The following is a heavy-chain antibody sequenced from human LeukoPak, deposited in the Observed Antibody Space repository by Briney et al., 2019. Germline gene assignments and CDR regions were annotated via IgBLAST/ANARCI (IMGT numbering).Heavy chain of an antibody. CDR1: GFTFDDYP. V-gene: IGHV3-43*02. J-gene: IGHJ4*02. Sequence: TGGSLRLSGAASGFTFDDYPMHWVRQAPGKGLEWVSLISGDGGSTYYADSVKGRFTISRDNSKNSLYLQMNSLRTEDTALYYCAKVIYSGYDLFDYWGQGTLVTVSS. D-gene: IGHD5-12*01. CDR2: ISGDGGST. CDR3: AKVIYSGYDLFDY.